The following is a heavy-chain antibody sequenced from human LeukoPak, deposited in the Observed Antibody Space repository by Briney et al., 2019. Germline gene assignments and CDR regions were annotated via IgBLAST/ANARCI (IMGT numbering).Heavy chain of an antibody. CDR1: GFTFSDYY. D-gene: IGHD3-22*01. J-gene: IGHJ4*02. V-gene: IGHV3-23*01. CDR2: ISGSGGST. CDR3: AKIPGDASGASDFSGYYDYFDY. Sequence: TGGSLRLSCAASGFTFSDYYMSWIRQAPGKGLEWVSAISGSGGSTYYADSVKGRFTISRDNSKNTLYLQMNSLRAEDTAVYYCAKIPGDASGASDFSGYYDYFDYWGQGTLVTVSS.